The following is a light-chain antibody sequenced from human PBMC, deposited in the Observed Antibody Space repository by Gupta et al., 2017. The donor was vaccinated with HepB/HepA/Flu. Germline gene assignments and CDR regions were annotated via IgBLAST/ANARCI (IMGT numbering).Light chain of an antibody. CDR3: HQDGNSPRT. V-gene: IGKV3-20*01. CDR2: GAS. Sequence: PGERATLSCRASQSVSSSYLAWYQQKPGQAPRLLIYGASSRATGIPDRFSGSGSGTDFTLAISRLEPEDFAVYYCHQDGNSPRTFGQGTKVEIK. CDR1: QSVSSSY. J-gene: IGKJ1*01.